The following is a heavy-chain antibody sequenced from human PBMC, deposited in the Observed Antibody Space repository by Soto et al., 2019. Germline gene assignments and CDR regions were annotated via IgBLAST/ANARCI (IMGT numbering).Heavy chain of an antibody. CDR2: INHSGST. V-gene: IGHV4-34*01. CDR1: GGSFSGYY. Sequence: KPSETLSLTCAVYGGSFSGYYWSWIRQPPGKGLEWIGEINHSGSTNYNPSLKSRVTISVDTSKNQFSLKLSSVTAADTAVYYCARAHSRYSSGWYSGYFDYWGQGTLVTV. D-gene: IGHD6-19*01. CDR3: ARAHSRYSSGWYSGYFDY. J-gene: IGHJ4*02.